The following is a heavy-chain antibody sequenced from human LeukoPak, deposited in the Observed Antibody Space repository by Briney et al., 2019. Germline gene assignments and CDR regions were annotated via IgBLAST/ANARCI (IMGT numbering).Heavy chain of an antibody. D-gene: IGHD3-3*01. V-gene: IGHV3-33*01. CDR1: GFTFSSYG. CDR2: IWYDGSNK. J-gene: IGHJ4*02. CDR3: ARDRSYGFWSGYSTPDY. Sequence: GGSLRLSCAASGFTFSSYGMHWVRQAPGKGLEWVAVIWYDGSNKYYADSVKGRFTISRDNSKNTLDLQMNSLRAEDTAVYYCARDRSYGFWSGYSTPDYWGQGTLVTVSS.